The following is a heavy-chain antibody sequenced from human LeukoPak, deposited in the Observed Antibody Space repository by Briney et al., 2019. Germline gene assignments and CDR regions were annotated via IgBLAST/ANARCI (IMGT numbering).Heavy chain of an antibody. V-gene: IGHV4-4*07. CDR2: IYTSGST. J-gene: IGHJ4*02. CDR3: ARAYYDFWSGYALAY. D-gene: IGHD3-3*01. CDR1: GGSISNYY. Sequence: PSETLSLTCTVSGGSISNYYWSSIRQPAGKGLEWIGRIYTSGSTNYNPSLKSRVTMSVDTSKNQFSLKLISVTAADTAVYYCARAYYDFWSGYALAYWGQGTLVTVSS.